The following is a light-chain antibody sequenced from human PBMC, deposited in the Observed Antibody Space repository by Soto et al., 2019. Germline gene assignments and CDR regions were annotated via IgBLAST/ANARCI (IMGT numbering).Light chain of an antibody. CDR2: RSD. V-gene: IGLV1-47*01. Sequence: QSVLTQPPSASGTPGQRVTISCSGNSSNIGSHHVFWYQQLPGTAPKLLIYRSDQRPSGVPDRFSGSKSGTSASLAISGVRSEDEADYYCTSWDDSLSGVFFGGGTKVTVL. J-gene: IGLJ2*01. CDR3: TSWDDSLSGVF. CDR1: SSNIGSHH.